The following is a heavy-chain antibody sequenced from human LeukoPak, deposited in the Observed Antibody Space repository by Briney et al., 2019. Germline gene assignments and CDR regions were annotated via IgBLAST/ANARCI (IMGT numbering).Heavy chain of an antibody. Sequence: SETLSLACTVSGGSISSYYWSWIRQPPGKGLEWIGYIYYSGSTNYNPSLKSRVTISVDTSKNQFSLKLSSVTAADTAVYYCARLTGDFWSGYSLGFDYWGQGTLVTVSS. CDR2: IYYSGST. J-gene: IGHJ4*02. CDR1: GGSISSYY. D-gene: IGHD3-3*01. V-gene: IGHV4-59*08. CDR3: ARLTGDFWSGYSLGFDY.